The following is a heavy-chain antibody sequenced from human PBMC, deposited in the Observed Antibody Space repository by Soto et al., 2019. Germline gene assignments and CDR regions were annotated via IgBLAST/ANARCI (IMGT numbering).Heavy chain of an antibody. D-gene: IGHD3-3*01. Sequence: GGSLRLSCAASGFTFSSYGMHWVRQAPGKGLEWVAVIWYDGSNKYYADSVKGRFTISRDNSKNTLYLQMNSLRAEDTAVYYCARDGPSPQYYDFWSGPWLPNWFDPWGQGTLVTVS. CDR2: IWYDGSNK. V-gene: IGHV3-33*01. CDR1: GFTFSSYG. J-gene: IGHJ5*02. CDR3: ARDGPSPQYYDFWSGPWLPNWFDP.